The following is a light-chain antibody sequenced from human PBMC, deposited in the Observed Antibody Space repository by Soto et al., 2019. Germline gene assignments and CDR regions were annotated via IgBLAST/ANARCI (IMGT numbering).Light chain of an antibody. CDR1: QSVSSS. Sequence: EIVLTQSPATLSLSPGERATLSCRASQSVSSSLACYQQKPGQAPRLLIYDASNRATGIPARFSGSGSGTDFPLTISSLEPEDFAVYYCQQRSNWPPYTFGQGTKLEIK. CDR3: QQRSNWPPYT. J-gene: IGKJ2*01. V-gene: IGKV3-11*01. CDR2: DAS.